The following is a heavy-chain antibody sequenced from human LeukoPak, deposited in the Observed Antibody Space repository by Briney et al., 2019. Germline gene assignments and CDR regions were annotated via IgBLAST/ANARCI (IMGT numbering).Heavy chain of an antibody. CDR2: INPKSGGT. D-gene: IGHD2-2*01. J-gene: IGHJ4*02. CDR3: VRGYSTTSCYAY. V-gene: IGHV1-2*02. CDR1: GYTFTDYY. Sequence: ASVKVSRKASGYTFTDYYVHWVRQAPGQGLEWMGWINPKSGGTTYAQKFQGRVTMTGDTSISTAFMELSRLRSDDTAMYHCVRGYSTTSCYAYWGQGTLVTVSS.